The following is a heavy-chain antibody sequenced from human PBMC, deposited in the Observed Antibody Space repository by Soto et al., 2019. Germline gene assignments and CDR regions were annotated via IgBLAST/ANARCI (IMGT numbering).Heavy chain of an antibody. J-gene: IGHJ3*02. CDR2: IYYSGST. D-gene: IGHD3-10*01. CDR1: GGSISSSSYY. V-gene: IGHV4-39*01. CDR3: ARSMVRGSDAFDI. Sequence: SETLSLTCTVSGGSISSSSYYWGWIRQPPGKGLEWIGSIYYSGSTYYNPSLKSRVTISVDTSKNQFSLKLSSVTAADAAVYYCARSMVRGSDAFDIWGQGTMVTVSS.